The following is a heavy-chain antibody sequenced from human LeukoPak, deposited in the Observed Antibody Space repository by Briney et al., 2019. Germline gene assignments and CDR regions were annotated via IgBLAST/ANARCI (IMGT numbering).Heavy chain of an antibody. CDR3: AKGERGYSYGTGDY. V-gene: IGHV3-23*01. J-gene: IGHJ4*02. CDR1: GFTFSSYA. Sequence: GGSLRLSCAASGFTFSSYAMSWVRQAPGKGLEWVSTISGSGGSTYYADSVKGRFTISRDNSKNTLCLQMNGLRAEDTAIYYCAKGERGYSYGTGDYWGQGTLVTVSS. CDR2: ISGSGGST. D-gene: IGHD5-18*01.